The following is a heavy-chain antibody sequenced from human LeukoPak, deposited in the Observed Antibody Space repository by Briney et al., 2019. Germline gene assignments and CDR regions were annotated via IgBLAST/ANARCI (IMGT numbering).Heavy chain of an antibody. CDR3: ARESSGSGSYYYGMDV. CDR1: GGTFSSDA. CDR2: IIPILGVA. Sequence: SVKLSCKASGGTFSSDAISWVRQGPGQGHEWMWRIIPILGVANYAQKFQGRVTITADKSTSTAYMELSSLRSEDTAVYYCARESSGSGSYYYGMDVWGQGTTVTVSS. J-gene: IGHJ6*02. V-gene: IGHV1-69*04. D-gene: IGHD3-10*01.